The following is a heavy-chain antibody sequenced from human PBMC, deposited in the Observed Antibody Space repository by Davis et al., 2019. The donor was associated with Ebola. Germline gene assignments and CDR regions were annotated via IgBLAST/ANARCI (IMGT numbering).Heavy chain of an antibody. Sequence: GGSLRLSCAASGFTFSSYGMHWVRQAPGKGLKWVAVIWYDGSNKYYADSVKGRFTISRDNSKNTLYLQMNSLRAEDTAVYYCASPRYGSGSYYGRGGFYYGMDVWGQGTTVTVSS. CDR2: IWYDGSNK. CDR3: ASPRYGSGSYYGRGGFYYGMDV. V-gene: IGHV3-33*01. J-gene: IGHJ6*02. D-gene: IGHD3-10*01. CDR1: GFTFSSYG.